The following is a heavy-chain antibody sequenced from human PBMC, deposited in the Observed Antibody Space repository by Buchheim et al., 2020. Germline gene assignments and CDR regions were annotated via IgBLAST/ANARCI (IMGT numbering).Heavy chain of an antibody. Sequence: QVQLVESGGGVVQPGRSLRLSCAASGFTFSSYGMHWVRQAPGKGLEWVAVISYDGSNKYYADSVKGRFTISRDNSKNTLYLQMNSLRAEDTAVYYVAAAGQQSHWSFDIWGQGT. V-gene: IGHV3-30*03. CDR1: GFTFSSYG. CDR2: ISYDGSNK. CDR3: AAAGQQSHWSFDI. J-gene: IGHJ3*02. D-gene: IGHD6-13*01.